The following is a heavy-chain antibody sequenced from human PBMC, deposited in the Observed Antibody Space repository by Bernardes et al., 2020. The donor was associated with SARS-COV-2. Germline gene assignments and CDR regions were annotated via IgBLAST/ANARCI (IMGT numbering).Heavy chain of an antibody. J-gene: IGHJ6*02. CDR1: GFTLSNDL. CDR3: ARDLTIMGMDI. V-gene: IGHV3-66*02. CDR2: IYSGTDI. Sequence: GGSLTLSCAASGFTLSNDLINWVPHAPGKGLEWVSDIYSGTDIKYADSLKGRFTISRENSKNTAYLQMNSLGPEDTAVYYCARDLTIMGMDIWGHGTTVKVSS. D-gene: IGHD5-12*01.